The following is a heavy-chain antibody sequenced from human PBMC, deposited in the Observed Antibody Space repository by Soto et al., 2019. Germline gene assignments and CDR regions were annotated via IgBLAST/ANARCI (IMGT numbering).Heavy chain of an antibody. V-gene: IGHV1-18*01. CDR1: GYTFTSYG. D-gene: IGHD3-9*01. Sequence: GASVKVSCKASGYTFTSYGISWVRQAPGQGLEWMGWISAYNGNTNYAQKPQGRVTMTTDTSTSTAYMELRSLRSDDTAVYYCARGVRYFDWLSPFDYWGQGTLVTVSS. CDR3: ARGVRYFDWLSPFDY. CDR2: ISAYNGNT. J-gene: IGHJ4*02.